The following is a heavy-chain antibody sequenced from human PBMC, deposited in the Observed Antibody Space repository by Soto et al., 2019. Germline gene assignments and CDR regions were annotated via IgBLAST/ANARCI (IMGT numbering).Heavy chain of an antibody. Sequence: PGGSLRLSCAASGFTFSSHGMHWVRQAAGKGLEWVAVISYDGSNKYYADSVKGRFTISRDNSKNTLYLQMNSLRAEDTAVYYCATEYYDILTGYLKSGFDYWGQGTLVTVSS. V-gene: IGHV3-30*03. CDR1: GFTFSSHG. CDR3: ATEYYDILTGYLKSGFDY. D-gene: IGHD3-9*01. J-gene: IGHJ4*02. CDR2: ISYDGSNK.